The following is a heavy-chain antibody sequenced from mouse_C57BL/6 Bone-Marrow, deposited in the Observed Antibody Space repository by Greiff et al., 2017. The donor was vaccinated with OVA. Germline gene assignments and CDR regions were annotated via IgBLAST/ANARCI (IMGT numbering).Heavy chain of an antibody. J-gene: IGHJ2*01. CDR3: AREDDGSSFDY. Sequence: VQLQQSGAELVKPGASVKLSCKASGYTFTSYWMQWVKQRPGQGLEWIGEIDPSDSYTNYNQKFKGKATLTVDTSSSTAYMQLSSLTSEDSAVYYCAREDDGSSFDYWGQGTTLTVSS. CDR1: GYTFTSYW. D-gene: IGHD1-1*01. CDR2: IDPSDSYT. V-gene: IGHV1-50*01.